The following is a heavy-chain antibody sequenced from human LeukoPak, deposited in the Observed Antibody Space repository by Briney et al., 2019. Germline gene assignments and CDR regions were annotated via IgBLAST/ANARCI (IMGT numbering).Heavy chain of an antibody. CDR2: IAAGSGNT. CDR3: AADHDYIYSYDSYGPLDF. Sequence: GASVKVSCKASGFTFSSSAVQWVRQARGQRLEWIGWIAAGSGNTNFAQKFQERVTITRDMSTSTAYLELSSLTSEDTAVYYCAADHDYIYSYDSYGPLDFWGQGTLVTVSS. CDR1: GFTFSSSA. V-gene: IGHV1-58*01. J-gene: IGHJ4*02. D-gene: IGHD5-24*01.